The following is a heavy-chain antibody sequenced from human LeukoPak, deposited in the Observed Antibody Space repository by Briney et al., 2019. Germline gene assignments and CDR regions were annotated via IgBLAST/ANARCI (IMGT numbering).Heavy chain of an antibody. CDR3: ARVSYDILTGPQYYFDY. CDR1: GGSISSGGYY. D-gene: IGHD3-9*01. V-gene: IGHV4-31*03. J-gene: IGHJ4*02. Sequence: SQTLSLTCTVSGGSISSGGYYWSWIRQHPGKGLEWIGYIYYSGSTYYNPSLKSRVTISVDTSKNQFSLKLNSVTAADSAVYYCARVSYDILTGPQYYFDYWGQGTLVTVSS. CDR2: IYYSGST.